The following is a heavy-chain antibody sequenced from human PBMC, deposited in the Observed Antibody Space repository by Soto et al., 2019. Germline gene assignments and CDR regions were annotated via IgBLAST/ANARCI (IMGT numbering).Heavy chain of an antibody. CDR2: IWYDGSNK. J-gene: IGHJ4*02. D-gene: IGHD2-8*02. CDR1: GFTFSSYG. V-gene: IGHV3-33*01. Sequence: QVQLVESGGGVVQPGRSLRLSCAASGFTFSSYGMHWVRQAPGKGLEWVAVIWYDGSNKYYADSVKGRFTISRDNSKNTQYLQMNSLRAEDAAVYYCARGDHRSGNWWDYLGQRTRVTVSS. CDR3: ARGDHRSGNWWDY.